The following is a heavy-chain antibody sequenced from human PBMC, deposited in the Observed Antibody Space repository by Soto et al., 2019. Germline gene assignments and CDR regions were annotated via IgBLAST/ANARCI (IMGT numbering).Heavy chain of an antibody. V-gene: IGHV3-15*01. D-gene: IGHD3-3*01. J-gene: IGHJ5*02. Sequence: EVQLVESGGGLVKPGGSLRLPCAASGFTFSNALMSWVRQAPGKGLEWVGRIKSKTDGGTTDYAAPVKGRFTISRDDSKNTLYLQMNSLKTEDTAVYYCTTGLTIFGVVIDPWGQGTLVTVSS. CDR3: TTGLTIFGVVIDP. CDR2: IKSKTDGGTT. CDR1: GFTFSNAL.